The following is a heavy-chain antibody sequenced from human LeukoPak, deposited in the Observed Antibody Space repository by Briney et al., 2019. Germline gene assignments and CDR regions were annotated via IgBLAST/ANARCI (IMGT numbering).Heavy chain of an antibody. J-gene: IGHJ4*02. D-gene: IGHD5-24*01. CDR3: VRDGDAYNFDF. V-gene: IGHV3-74*01. CDR1: GFTFSSYW. CDR2: IKYDGSYT. Sequence: GGSLRLSCAASGFTFSSYWMHWVRQAPGKGLVWVSRIKYDGSYTNYADSVKGRFTISRDNARNTLSLHMISLRAEDTAVYFCVRDGDAYNFDFWGQGVLVTVSS.